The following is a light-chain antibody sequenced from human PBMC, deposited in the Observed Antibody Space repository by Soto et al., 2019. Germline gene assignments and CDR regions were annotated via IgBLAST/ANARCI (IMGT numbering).Light chain of an antibody. V-gene: IGKV3-15*01. CDR2: AAS. CDR1: QSVSNK. J-gene: IGKJ2*01. CDR3: QQYNNWPPYT. Sequence: EIVMTQSPAALSVSPGERATLSCRASQSVSNKLAWYQQKPGQAPRLLIYAASTRATGIPARFSGSGSGTEFTLTISSLQSEDFAVYYCQQYNNWPPYTFGQGTKLEIK.